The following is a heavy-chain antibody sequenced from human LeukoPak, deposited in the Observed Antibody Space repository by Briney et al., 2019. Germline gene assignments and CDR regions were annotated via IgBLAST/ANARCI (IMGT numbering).Heavy chain of an antibody. Sequence: SETLSLTCTVSSGSINSSSYYWGWIRQPPGKGLEWLGSIYYSGSTYYNPSLKSRVTISVDTSKKQFSLNLSSVTAADTAVYYCARDVAAADTDYYYMDVWGKGTTVTISS. J-gene: IGHJ6*03. V-gene: IGHV4-39*07. CDR1: SGSINSSSYY. CDR2: IYYSGST. CDR3: ARDVAAADTDYYYMDV. D-gene: IGHD6-13*01.